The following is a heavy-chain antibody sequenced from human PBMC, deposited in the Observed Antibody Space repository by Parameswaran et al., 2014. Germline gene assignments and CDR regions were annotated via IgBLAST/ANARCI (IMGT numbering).Heavy chain of an antibody. J-gene: IGHJ6*02. V-gene: IGHV1-18*01. CDR3: ARDTMLFRDYVKDYYYYGMDV. D-gene: IGHD4-17*01. Sequence: WVRQAPGQGLEWMGWISAYNGNTNYAQKLQGRVTMTTDTSTSTAYMELRSLRSDDTAVYYCARDTMLFRDYVKDYYYYGMDVWGQGTTVTVSS. CDR2: ISAYNGNT.